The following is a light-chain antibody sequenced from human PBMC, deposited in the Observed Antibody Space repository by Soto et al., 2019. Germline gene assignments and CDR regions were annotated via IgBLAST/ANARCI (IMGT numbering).Light chain of an antibody. Sequence: EIVMTQSPATLSVSPGERATLSCRASQSVSSTLAWYQQKPGLAPRLLIYGASTRATGIPARFSGSGSGTEFTLTISSLQSEDFAVYYCQQYSSWPRTFGQGTKVEIK. CDR1: QSVSST. J-gene: IGKJ1*01. CDR3: QQYSSWPRT. V-gene: IGKV3-15*01. CDR2: GAS.